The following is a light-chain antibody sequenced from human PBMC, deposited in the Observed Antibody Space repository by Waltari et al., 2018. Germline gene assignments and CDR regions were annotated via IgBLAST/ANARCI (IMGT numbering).Light chain of an antibody. V-gene: IGKV4-1*01. J-gene: IGKJ1*01. Sequence: DIVVTQSPVSVAVSLGERATINCKSRQSVLYSSNNMNYLAWYQQKPGQPPRLLIYWASTRESGVPDRFSGSGSGTDFTLTINTLQAEDMAVYYCQQYYSTPPAFGQGTRVEI. CDR3: QQYYSTPPA. CDR2: WAS. CDR1: QSVLYSSNNMNY.